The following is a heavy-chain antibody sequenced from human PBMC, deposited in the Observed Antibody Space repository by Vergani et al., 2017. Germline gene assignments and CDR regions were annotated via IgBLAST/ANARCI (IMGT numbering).Heavy chain of an antibody. V-gene: IGHV4-59*13. J-gene: IGHJ6*02. CDR2: IYSTGST. CDR3: ARVMYRDEASSGYRLEGMDI. CDR1: GGSFNTYY. D-gene: IGHD3-16*02. Sequence: QVQLEESGPGLVKPSETLSLTCSVSGGSFNTYYWSWIRQSPGKGLEWIGYIYSTGSTNYNPSLNSRVTMSVDTSKNQFSLQFRSVTAADTAVYFCARVMYRDEASSGYRLEGMDIWGQGTTVTISS.